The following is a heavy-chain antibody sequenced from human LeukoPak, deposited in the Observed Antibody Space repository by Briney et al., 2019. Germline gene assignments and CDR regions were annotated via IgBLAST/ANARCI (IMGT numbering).Heavy chain of an antibody. CDR3: ARMSSVGGGRRDFDY. J-gene: IGHJ4*02. V-gene: IGHV2-70*11. CDR1: GFSLRTSGIC. Sequence: SGPALVKPTETLTLTCSFSGFSLRTSGICVNWIRQPPGKALEWLARIDWDDDKYYSTSLKTRLTISKDTSKNQVVLIMTNMDPVGTATYYCARMSSVGGGRRDFDYWGQGTLVTVSS. CDR2: IDWDDDK. D-gene: IGHD2-15*01.